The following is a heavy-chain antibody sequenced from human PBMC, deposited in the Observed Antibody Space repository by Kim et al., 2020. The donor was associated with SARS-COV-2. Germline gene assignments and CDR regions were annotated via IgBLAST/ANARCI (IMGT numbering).Heavy chain of an antibody. D-gene: IGHD3-16*01. V-gene: IGHV3-74*01. CDR2: INGDGTST. CDR3: AKTLQNYGPYDY. J-gene: IGHJ4*02. CDR1: GFPFSNFW. Sequence: GGSLRLSCAASGFPFSNFWMHWVRQAPGKGLVWVSRINGDGTSTSYADSVKGRFTISRDNAENTLYLQMNSLGAEDTGVFYCAKTLQNYGPYDYWGQGTLVTVSS.